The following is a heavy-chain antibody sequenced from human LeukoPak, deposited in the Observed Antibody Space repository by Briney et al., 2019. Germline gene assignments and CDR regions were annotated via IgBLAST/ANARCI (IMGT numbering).Heavy chain of an antibody. CDR1: GFTFDNYA. CDR2: ISWNSGSI. Sequence: GGSLRLSCSASGFTFDNYAMHWVRQAPGKGLEWVSGISWNSGSIGYADSVKGRFTISRDNAKNSLYLQMNSLRAEDMALYYCAKSIGSYRGSLPDYWGQGTLVTVSS. V-gene: IGHV3-9*03. CDR3: AKSIGSYRGSLPDY. D-gene: IGHD1-26*01. J-gene: IGHJ4*02.